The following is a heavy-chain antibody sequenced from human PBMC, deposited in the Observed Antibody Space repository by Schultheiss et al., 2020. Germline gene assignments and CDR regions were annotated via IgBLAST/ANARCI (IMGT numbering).Heavy chain of an antibody. V-gene: IGHV3-33*06. Sequence: WGSLRLSCAASGFTFDDYAMHWVRQAPGKGLEWVAVIWYDGSNKYYADSVKGRFTISRDNSKNTLYLQMNSLRAEDTAVYYCAKDPYSSSWFDYWGQGTLVTVSS. J-gene: IGHJ4*02. CDR3: AKDPYSSSWFDY. CDR2: IWYDGSNK. D-gene: IGHD6-13*01. CDR1: GFTFDDYA.